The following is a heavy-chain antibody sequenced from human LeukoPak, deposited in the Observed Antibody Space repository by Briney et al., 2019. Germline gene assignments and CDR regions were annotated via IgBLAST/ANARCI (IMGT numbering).Heavy chain of an antibody. CDR2: IIPIFGTA. V-gene: IGHV1-69*06. CDR3: ATFNFWSGYYHFDY. CDR1: GGTFSSYA. D-gene: IGHD3-3*01. Sequence: GASVKVSCKASGGTFSSYAISWVRQAPGQGLEWMGGIIPIFGTANYAQKFQGRVTMTEDTSTDTAYMELSSLRSEDTAVYYCATFNFWSGYYHFDYWGQGTLVTVSS. J-gene: IGHJ4*02.